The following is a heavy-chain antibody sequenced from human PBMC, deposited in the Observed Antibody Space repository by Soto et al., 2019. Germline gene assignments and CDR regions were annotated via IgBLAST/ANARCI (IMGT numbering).Heavy chain of an antibody. CDR3: ARDCYYYDSRGYSKPVWYYYYNGRDV. Sequence: ASVKVSCKASGYTFTDYYIHWVRQAPGQGLEWMGRINPNNGDTSFAPKFQGRVTMTRDTSISTAYMQLSRLRSDDTAVYYCARDCYYYDSRGYSKPVWYYYYNGRDVWG. V-gene: IGHV1-2*06. J-gene: IGHJ6*02. D-gene: IGHD3-22*01. CDR1: GYTFTDYY. CDR2: INPNNGDT.